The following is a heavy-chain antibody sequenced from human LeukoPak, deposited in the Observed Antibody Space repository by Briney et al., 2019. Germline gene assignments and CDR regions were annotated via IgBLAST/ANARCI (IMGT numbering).Heavy chain of an antibody. CDR2: ISAYNGNT. CDR1: GYTFTGYY. V-gene: IGHV1-18*04. Sequence: ASLKVSCKASGYTFTGYYMHWVRQAPGQGLEWMGWISAYNGNTNYAQKLQGRVTMTTDTSTSTAYMELRSLRSDDTAVYYCARAYDFWSGLPDYWGQGTLVTVSS. CDR3: ARAYDFWSGLPDY. J-gene: IGHJ4*02. D-gene: IGHD3-3*01.